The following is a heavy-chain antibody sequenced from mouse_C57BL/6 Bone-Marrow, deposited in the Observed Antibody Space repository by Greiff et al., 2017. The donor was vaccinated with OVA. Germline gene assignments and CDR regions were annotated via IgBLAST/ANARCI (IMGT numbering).Heavy chain of an antibody. V-gene: IGHV1-62-2*01. CDR2: FYPGGGSI. CDR1: GYTFTEYT. CDR3: ARDEGRVYYGNPWFAY. Sequence: QVQLQQSGAELVKPGASVKLSCKASGYTFTEYTIHWVKQRSGQGLEWIGWFYPGGGSIKYNEKFKDKATLTADTSSSTVYMWLSRLTSEDSAVYFCARDEGRVYYGNPWFAYWGQGTLVTVAA. J-gene: IGHJ3*01. D-gene: IGHD2-1*01.